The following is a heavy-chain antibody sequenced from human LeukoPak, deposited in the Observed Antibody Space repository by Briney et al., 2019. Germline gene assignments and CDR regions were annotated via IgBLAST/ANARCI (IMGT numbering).Heavy chain of an antibody. CDR1: GYTFTSYG. D-gene: IGHD6-19*01. J-gene: IGHJ5*02. V-gene: IGHV1-18*04. CDR2: ISAYNGNT. Sequence: ASVKVSCKASGYTFTSYGISWVRQAPGQGLEWMGWISAYNGNTNYVQKLQGRVTMTTDTSTSTAYMELRSLRSDDTAVYYCARDKTSSGRRGNWFDPWGQGTLVTVSS. CDR3: ARDKTSSGRRGNWFDP.